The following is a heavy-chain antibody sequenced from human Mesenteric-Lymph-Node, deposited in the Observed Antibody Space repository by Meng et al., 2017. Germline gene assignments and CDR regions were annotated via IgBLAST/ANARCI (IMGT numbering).Heavy chain of an antibody. CDR2: ISYDGSNK. CDR3: ARERSSGYSKYYYYGMDV. V-gene: IGHV3-30*04. CDR1: GFTFSSYA. D-gene: IGHD3-22*01. Sequence: GESLKISCAASGFTFSSYAMHWVRQAPGKGLEWVAVISYDGSNKYYADSVKGRFTISRDNSKNTLYLQMNSLRAEDTAVYYCARERSSGYSKYYYYGMDVWGQGTTVTVSS. J-gene: IGHJ6*02.